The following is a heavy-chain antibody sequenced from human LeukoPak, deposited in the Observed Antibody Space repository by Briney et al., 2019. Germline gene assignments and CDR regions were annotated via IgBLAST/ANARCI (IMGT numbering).Heavy chain of an antibody. CDR2: TRNKANSYTT. CDR3: ARDALRDGGSFDY. CDR1: GFIFSDHY. D-gene: IGHD1-26*01. Sequence: GGSLRLSCAASGFIFSDHYMDWVRQAPGKGLEWVGRTRNKANSYTTEYAASVEGRFTISRDDSKHSLYLQMNSLKTEDTAVYYCARDALRDGGSFDYWGQGTLVTVSS. J-gene: IGHJ4*02. V-gene: IGHV3-72*01.